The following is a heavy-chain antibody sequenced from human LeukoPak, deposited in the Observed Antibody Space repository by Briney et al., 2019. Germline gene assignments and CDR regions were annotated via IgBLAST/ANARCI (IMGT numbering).Heavy chain of an antibody. CDR2: INHSGST. CDR1: GGSFSGYY. CDR3: ARATRRCLHYIDY. Sequence: MTSETLSLTCAVYGGSFSGYYWSWIRQPPGKGLEWIGEINHSGSTNYNPSLKSRVTISVDTSKNQFSLKLSSVTAADTAVYYCARATRRCLHYIDYWGQGTLVTVSS. V-gene: IGHV4-34*01. J-gene: IGHJ4*02. D-gene: IGHD5-24*01.